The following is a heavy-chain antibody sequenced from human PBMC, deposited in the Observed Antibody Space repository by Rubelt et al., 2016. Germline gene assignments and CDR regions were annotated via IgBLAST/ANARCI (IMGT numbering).Heavy chain of an antibody. CDR1: A. Sequence: AMNWVRQAPGQGLEWMGWINTNTGNPTYAQGFTGRFVFSLDTSVSTAYLQISSLKAEDTAVYYCARDLVVVPAARTVKSYNRFDPWGQGTLVTVSS. D-gene: IGHD2-2*01. CDR3: ARDLVVVPAARTVKSYNRFDP. V-gene: IGHV7-4-1*02. CDR2: INTNTGNP. J-gene: IGHJ5*02.